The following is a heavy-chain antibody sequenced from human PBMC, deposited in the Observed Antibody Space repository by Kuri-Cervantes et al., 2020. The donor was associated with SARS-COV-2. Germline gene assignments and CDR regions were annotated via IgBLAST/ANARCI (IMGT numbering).Heavy chain of an antibody. J-gene: IGHJ4*02. Sequence: SVKVSCKASGGTLRNYAISWVRQAPGQGLEWMGGIIPMFDSLNYAQKFQGRVTLTTDESTSTAYMELSSLTSEDTAVYYCARAAMAVYYFDYWGQGTLVTVSS. D-gene: IGHD5-18*01. CDR2: IIPMFDSL. CDR3: ARAAMAVYYFDY. CDR1: GGTLRNYA. V-gene: IGHV1-69*05.